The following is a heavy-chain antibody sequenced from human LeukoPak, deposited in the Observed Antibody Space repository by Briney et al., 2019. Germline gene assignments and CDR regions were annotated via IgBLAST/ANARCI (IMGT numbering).Heavy chain of an antibody. CDR1: GFTFSSYA. CDR2: ISGSGGST. CDR3: AKSSAYSSGLYFDY. Sequence: GGSLRLSCAASGFTFSSYAMSWVRQAPGKGLEWVSAISGSGGSTYYARSVKGRFTISRDSSKNTLYLQMNSLRAEDTAVYYCAKSSAYSSGLYFDYWGQGTLVTVSS. D-gene: IGHD6-19*01. V-gene: IGHV3-23*01. J-gene: IGHJ4*02.